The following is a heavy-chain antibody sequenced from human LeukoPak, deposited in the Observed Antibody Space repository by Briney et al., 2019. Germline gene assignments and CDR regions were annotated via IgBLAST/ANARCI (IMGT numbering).Heavy chain of an antibody. Sequence: SQTLSLTCTVSGGSIRSGGYYWSWVRQHPGKGLEWIGYIYYLGSTSYNPSLKSRVTISVDTSKNQFSLRLSSVTAADTAVYYCARFLWSDDIYFDNWGQGTLVTVSS. J-gene: IGHJ4*02. CDR2: IYYLGST. D-gene: IGHD3-3*01. CDR3: ARFLWSDDIYFDN. CDR1: GGSIRSGGYY. V-gene: IGHV4-31*03.